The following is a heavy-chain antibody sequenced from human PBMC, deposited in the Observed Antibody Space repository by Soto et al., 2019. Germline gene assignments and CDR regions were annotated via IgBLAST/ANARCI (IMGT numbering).Heavy chain of an antibody. CDR1: GGSFSGYY. J-gene: IGHJ3*02. D-gene: IGHD3-22*01. CDR3: ARAVGYYYDSSGPYAFDI. V-gene: IGHV4-34*01. CDR2: INHSGST. Sequence: PSETLSLTCAVYGGSFSGYYWSWIRQPPGKGLEWIGEINHSGSTNYNPSLKSRVTISVDTSKNQFSLKLSSVTAADTAVYYCARAVGYYYDSSGPYAFDIWGQGTMVT.